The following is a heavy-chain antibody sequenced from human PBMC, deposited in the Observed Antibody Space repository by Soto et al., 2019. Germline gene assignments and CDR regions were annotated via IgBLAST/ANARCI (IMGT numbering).Heavy chain of an antibody. J-gene: IGHJ3*02. V-gene: IGHV4-59*01. D-gene: IGHD2-21*01. CDR2: LYYSGST. Sequence: QVQLQESGPGLVKPSETLSLTCTVSGGSIDSYYYSWIRQPPGKGLDWIGYLYYSGSTSYNPSLKSRVTISLDMSKRQFSLRLSGVTAADTAVYYCARGVNAFEIWGPGTMVTVSS. CDR1: GGSIDSYY. CDR3: ARGVNAFEI.